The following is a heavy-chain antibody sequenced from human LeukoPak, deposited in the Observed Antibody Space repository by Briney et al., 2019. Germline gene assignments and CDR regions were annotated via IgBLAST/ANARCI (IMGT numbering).Heavy chain of an antibody. CDR3: ATTNDGGGYQWGDFFDF. Sequence: SVNVSCKASGGTSHSHAISWVRQAPGQGLEWMGRIIPNLGTTNRAQNFQDRVTLTADKSTNTAYMELTSLTSDDTAVYYCATTNDGGGYQWGDFFDFWGQGTLVTVSS. CDR1: GGTSHSHA. V-gene: IGHV1-69*04. J-gene: IGHJ4*02. CDR2: IIPNLGTT. D-gene: IGHD3-22*01.